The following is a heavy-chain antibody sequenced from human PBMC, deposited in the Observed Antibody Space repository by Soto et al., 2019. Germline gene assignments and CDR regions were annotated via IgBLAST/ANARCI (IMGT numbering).Heavy chain of an antibody. D-gene: IGHD2-2*01. CDR3: ARGTTIVVVPAAMEYYYYYGMDV. J-gene: IGHJ6*02. V-gene: IGHV1-69*13. CDR1: GGTFSSYA. Sequence: SVKVSCKASGGTFSSYAISWVRQAPGQGLEWMGGIIPIFGTANYAQKFQGRVTITADESTSTAYMELSSLRSEDTAVYYCARGTTIVVVPAAMEYYYYYGMDVWGQGTTVTVSS. CDR2: IIPIFGTA.